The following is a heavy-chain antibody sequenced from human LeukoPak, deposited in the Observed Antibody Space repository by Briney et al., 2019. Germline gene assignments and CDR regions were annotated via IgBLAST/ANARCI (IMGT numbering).Heavy chain of an antibody. Sequence: SKTLSLTCTVSGGSISSYYWSWIRQPAGKGLEWIGRIYTSGSTNYNPSLKSRVTMSVDTSKNQFSLKLSSVTAADTAVYYCARVFDLIRSNDAFDIWGQGTMVTVSS. D-gene: IGHD3-10*02. CDR1: GGSISSYY. CDR3: ARVFDLIRSNDAFDI. CDR2: IYTSGST. V-gene: IGHV4-4*07. J-gene: IGHJ3*02.